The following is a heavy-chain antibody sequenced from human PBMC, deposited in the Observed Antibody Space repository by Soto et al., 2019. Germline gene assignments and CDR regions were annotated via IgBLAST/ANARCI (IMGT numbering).Heavy chain of an antibody. CDR1: GFTFSTYA. J-gene: IGHJ3*02. CDR3: ALISVGATPI. V-gene: IGHV3-30*19. CDR2: VSYDGRNK. D-gene: IGHD1-26*01. Sequence: VQLVESGGGVVQPGKSLRLSCAASGFTFSTYAMRWVREAPGKGLEWVAVVSYDGRNKYYADSVKDRFTISRDNSKSTLYVQMNSLRAEDTAVFYCALISVGATPIWGRGTMVTVSS.